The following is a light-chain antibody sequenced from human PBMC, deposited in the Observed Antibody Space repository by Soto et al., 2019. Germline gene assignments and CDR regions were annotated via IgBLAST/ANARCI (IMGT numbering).Light chain of an antibody. Sequence: QSALTQPASVSGSPGQSITISCTGTSSDVGSYNLVSWYQQHPGKAPKLMIYEGSKRPSGVSNRFSGSKSGNTASLTISGLQAEDEADYYCCSYAGSSTVEFGGGTQLTVL. V-gene: IGLV2-23*03. CDR2: EGS. J-gene: IGLJ7*01. CDR1: SSDVGSYNL. CDR3: CSYAGSSTVE.